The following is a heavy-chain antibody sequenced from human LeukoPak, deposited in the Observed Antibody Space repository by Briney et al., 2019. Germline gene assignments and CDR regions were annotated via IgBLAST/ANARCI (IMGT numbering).Heavy chain of an antibody. CDR3: ARAEGSGSPLLDY. D-gene: IGHD3-10*01. V-gene: IGHV4-59*01. CDR1: GGSISSYY. CDR2: IYYSGST. J-gene: IGHJ4*02. Sequence: SETLSLTCTVSGGSISSYYWSWIRQPPGKGLEWIGYIYYSGSTNYNPSLKSRVTISVDTSKNQFSLKLSSVTAADTAVYYCARAEGSGSPLLDYWGQGTLVTVSP.